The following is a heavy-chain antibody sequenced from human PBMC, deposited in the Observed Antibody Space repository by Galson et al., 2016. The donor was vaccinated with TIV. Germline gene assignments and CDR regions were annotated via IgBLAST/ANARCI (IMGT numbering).Heavy chain of an antibody. CDR2: IGGTGGST. V-gene: IGHV3-23*01. CDR1: GFRFNSYA. Sequence: LRLSCAASGFRFNSYAMNWVRQAPGKGLEWVSSIGGTGGSTYYADSVKGRFTISRDSYKDTVYLQMNSLRAEDTAIYFCAKDRQWIPSSLDYWGQGILVTVPS. CDR3: AKDRQWIPSSLDY. D-gene: IGHD5-18*01. J-gene: IGHJ4*02.